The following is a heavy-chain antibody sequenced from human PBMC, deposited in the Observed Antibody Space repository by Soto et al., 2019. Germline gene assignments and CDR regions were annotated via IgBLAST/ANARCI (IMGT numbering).Heavy chain of an antibody. J-gene: IGHJ5*01. D-gene: IGHD3-16*02. CDR3: PRGRSLTAS. CDR1: GVTCSNYG. Sequence: GGSLRLSWVAAGVTCSNYGMTWVRQAPGKGLEWVSALSGSGVSTYYADSVMGRFTISRDNSKNTVYLQMNSSVTAAATAVYYCPRGRSLTASWGRGSLVTVSS. CDR2: LSGSGVST. V-gene: IGHV3-23*01.